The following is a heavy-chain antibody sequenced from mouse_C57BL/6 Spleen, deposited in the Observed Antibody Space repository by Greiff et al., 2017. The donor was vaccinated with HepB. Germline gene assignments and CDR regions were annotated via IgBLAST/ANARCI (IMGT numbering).Heavy chain of an antibody. CDR2: INPNNGGT. D-gene: IGHD4-1*02. Sequence: VQLKQSGPELVKPGASVKMSCKASGYTFTDYNMHWVKQSHGKSLEWIGYINPNNGGTSYNQKFKGKATLTVNKSSSTAYMELRILTSDVSAVYSCARHQLRYDYWGQGTSLTVSS. V-gene: IGHV1-22*01. CDR3: ARHQLRYDY. CDR1: GYTFTDYN. J-gene: IGHJ2*02.